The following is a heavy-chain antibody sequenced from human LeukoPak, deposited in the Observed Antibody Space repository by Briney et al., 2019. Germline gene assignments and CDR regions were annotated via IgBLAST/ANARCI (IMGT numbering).Heavy chain of an antibody. CDR3: MCGMTTVTPDYDGMDV. Sequence: GRSLRLSCAASGFTFSSYAMHWVRQAPGKGLEWVAVISYDGSNKYYADSVKGRFTISRDNSKNTLYLQMNSLRAEDTAVYYCMCGMTTVTPDYDGMDVWGQGTTVTVSS. D-gene: IGHD4-17*01. J-gene: IGHJ6*02. CDR1: GFTFSSYA. V-gene: IGHV3-30-3*01. CDR2: ISYDGSNK.